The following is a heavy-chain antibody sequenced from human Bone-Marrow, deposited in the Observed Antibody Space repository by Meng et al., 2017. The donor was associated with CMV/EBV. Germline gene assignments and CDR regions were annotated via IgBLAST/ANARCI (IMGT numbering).Heavy chain of an antibody. CDR3: ARTRIEVEPDGRKIKYYNYGMDV. Sequence: ASVKVSCKASGYTFTGYYMHWVRQAPGQGLEWMGWMNPNSGNTGYAQKFQGRVTLTRVTSISTAYMELSSLTSDDTAVYYCARTRIEVEPDGRKIKYYNYGMDVWGQGTTVTFYS. CDR1: GYTFTGYY. CDR2: MNPNSGNT. V-gene: IGHV1-8*02. J-gene: IGHJ6*02. D-gene: IGHD2-2*01.